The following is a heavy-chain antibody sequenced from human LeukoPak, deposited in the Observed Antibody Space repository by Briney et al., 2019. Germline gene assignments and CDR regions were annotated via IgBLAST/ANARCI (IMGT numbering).Heavy chain of an antibody. CDR3: ASLWGTPPFGY. J-gene: IGHJ4*02. Sequence: TGGSLRLSCAASGFTFSSYEMDWVRQAPGKGLEWLSHISGGGDTIYYADSVKGRFTISRDNAKNSLFLQMNSLRAEDTAVYYCASLWGTPPFGYWGQGTLVTVSS. CDR1: GFTFSSYE. D-gene: IGHD3-16*01. V-gene: IGHV3-48*03. CDR2: ISGGGDTI.